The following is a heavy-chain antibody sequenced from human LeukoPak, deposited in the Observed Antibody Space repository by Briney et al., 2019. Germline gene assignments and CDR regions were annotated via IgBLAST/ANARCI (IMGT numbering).Heavy chain of an antibody. CDR1: GFTFISYW. Sequence: WGSLRLSCAASGFTFISYWMSWIRQPPGKGLEWIGEINHSGSTNYNPSLKSRVTISVDTSKNQFSLKLSSVTAADTAVYYCARETSDLGYVGEFDYWGQGTLVTVSS. D-gene: IGHD3-16*01. CDR3: ARETSDLGYVGEFDY. J-gene: IGHJ4*02. CDR2: INHSGST. V-gene: IGHV4-34*01.